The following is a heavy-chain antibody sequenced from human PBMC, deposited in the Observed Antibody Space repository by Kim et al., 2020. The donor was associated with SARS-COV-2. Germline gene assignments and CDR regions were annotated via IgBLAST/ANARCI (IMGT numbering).Heavy chain of an antibody. J-gene: IGHJ5*02. CDR3: ARHESAATPRWFDP. V-gene: IGHV4-39*01. Sequence: SETLSLTCTVSGGSISSSSYYWGWIRQPPGKGLERIGSIYYSGSTYYNPSLKSRVTISVDTSKNQFSLKLSSVTAADTAVYYCARHESAATPRWFDPWGQGTLVTVSS. CDR1: GGSISSSSYY. D-gene: IGHD2-15*01. CDR2: IYYSGST.